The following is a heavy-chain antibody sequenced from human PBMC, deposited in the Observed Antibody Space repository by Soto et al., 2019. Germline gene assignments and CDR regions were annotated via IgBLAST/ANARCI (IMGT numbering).Heavy chain of an antibody. V-gene: IGHV3-74*01. CDR3: AKDVYVIGDNSRGYDI. J-gene: IGHJ3*02. Sequence: PGGSLRLSCAASGFTFSRYWMHWVRQAPGEGLVWVSGISTEGSTTWYVASVKGGFTTSRDNVKHTLYLQMSSLTADDTAVYYSAKDVYVIGDNSRGYDIWGQGTVVTVSS. CDR2: ISTEGSTT. CDR1: GFTFSRYW. D-gene: IGHD3-10*01.